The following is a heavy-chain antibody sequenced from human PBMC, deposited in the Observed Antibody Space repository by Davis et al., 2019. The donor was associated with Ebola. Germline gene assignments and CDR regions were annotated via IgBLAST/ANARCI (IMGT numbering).Heavy chain of an antibody. D-gene: IGHD1-1*01. CDR2: INRDGSRT. CDR3: VKDQGGNDDY. Sequence: HTGGSLRLSCAASGFTSSSSWLHWVRQGPGEGLVWVSRINRDGSRTNYADSVKGRFTISRDNAKNTLYLQMDSLRAEDTAVYFCVKDQGGNDDYWGRGTLVTVSS. J-gene: IGHJ4*02. CDR1: GFTSSSSW. V-gene: IGHV3-74*01.